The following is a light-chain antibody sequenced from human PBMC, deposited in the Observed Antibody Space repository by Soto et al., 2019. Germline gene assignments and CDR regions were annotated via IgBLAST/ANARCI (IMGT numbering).Light chain of an antibody. Sequence: QSALTQAASVSGSPGQSITISCTGASSDVGGYKYVSWYQHHPGKAPKLLIYDVTIRPSGVSDRFSGSKSGNTASLTISGLQAEDEATYYCSSYTSTSTLVLFGGGTKLTVL. J-gene: IGLJ2*01. CDR3: SSYTSTSTLVL. V-gene: IGLV2-14*03. CDR1: SSDVGGYKY. CDR2: DVT.